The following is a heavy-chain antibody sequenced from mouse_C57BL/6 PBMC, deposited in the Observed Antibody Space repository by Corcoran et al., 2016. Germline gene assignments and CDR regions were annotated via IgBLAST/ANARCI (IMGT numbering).Heavy chain of an antibody. D-gene: IGHD1-1*01. CDR2: INTYSGVP. V-gene: IGHV9-3*01. J-gene: IGHJ2*01. CDR1: GYTFTTYG. Sequence: QIQLVQSGPELKKPGETVKISCKDSGYTFTTYGMSWVKQAPGKGLKWMGWINTYSGVPTYADDFKGRFAFSLETSASTAYLQINNRKNEDTATYFCARKVDDYWGQGTTLTVSS. CDR3: ARKVDDY.